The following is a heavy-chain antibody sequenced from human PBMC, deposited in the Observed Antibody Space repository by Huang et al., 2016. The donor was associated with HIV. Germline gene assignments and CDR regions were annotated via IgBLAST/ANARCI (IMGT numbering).Heavy chain of an antibody. CDR3: ARDHHDFWRGYRRMYFFDH. D-gene: IGHD3-3*01. J-gene: IGHJ4*02. CDR1: GGSISTHY. V-gene: IGHV4-59*11. Sequence: QVQLQESGPGLVKPSETLSLTCTVSGGSISTHYWSWIRQPPGKGLEWIGSIDYSGSTNYSPSLKSRVTIVLDTSKNQFSLRVNSVTAADTAMYDCARDHHDFWRGYRRMYFFDHWGQGTLVTVSS. CDR2: IDYSGST.